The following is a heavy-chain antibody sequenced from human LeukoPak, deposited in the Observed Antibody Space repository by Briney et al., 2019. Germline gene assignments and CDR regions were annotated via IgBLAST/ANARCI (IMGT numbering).Heavy chain of an antibody. Sequence: SGTLSLTCTVSGGSISSYYWSWIRQPPGKGLEWIGYIYYSGSTNYNPSLKSRVTISVDTSKNQFSLKLSSVTAADTAVYYCAREKYYYDSSGYYYYYYGMDVWGQGTTVTVSS. D-gene: IGHD3-22*01. CDR2: IYYSGST. CDR3: AREKYYYDSSGYYYYYYGMDV. J-gene: IGHJ6*02. V-gene: IGHV4-59*01. CDR1: GGSISSYY.